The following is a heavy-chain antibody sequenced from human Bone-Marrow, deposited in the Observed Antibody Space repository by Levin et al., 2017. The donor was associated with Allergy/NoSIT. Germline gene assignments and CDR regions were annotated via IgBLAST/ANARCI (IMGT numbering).Heavy chain of an antibody. CDR2: IRGKAFGGKR. Sequence: GGSLRLSCTTSGFTFGDYAIIWFRQAPGKGLEWVSFIRGKAFGGKREYAASVKGRFTISRDESKSDAYLQMNSLKTEDTAVYFCSRTCGGLATTSCDYYGMDVWGQGTTVTVSS. CDR3: SRTCGGLATTSCDYYGMDV. CDR1: GFTFGDYA. D-gene: IGHD5-12*01. J-gene: IGHJ6*02. V-gene: IGHV3-49*03.